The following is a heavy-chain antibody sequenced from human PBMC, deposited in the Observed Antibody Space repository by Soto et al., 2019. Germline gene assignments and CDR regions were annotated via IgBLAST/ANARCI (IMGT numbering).Heavy chain of an antibody. CDR2: INPNSGGT. V-gene: IGHV1-2*04. CDR1: GYTFTGYY. D-gene: IGHD6-13*01. Sequence: EASVKVSCKASGYTFTGYYMHWVRQAPGQGLEWMGWINPNSGGTNYAQKFQGWVTMTRDTSISTAYMELSRLRSDDTAVYYCARVSRDQQQPVLGYFDYWGPGTLVTVSS. J-gene: IGHJ4*02. CDR3: ARVSRDQQQPVLGYFDY.